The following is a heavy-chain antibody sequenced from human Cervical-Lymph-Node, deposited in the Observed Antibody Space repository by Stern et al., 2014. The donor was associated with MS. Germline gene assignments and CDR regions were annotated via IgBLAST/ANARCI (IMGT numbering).Heavy chain of an antibody. J-gene: IGHJ5*02. D-gene: IGHD6-19*01. V-gene: IGHV6-1*01. CDR3: ARERHGWYFT. CDR2: TYYRCQWDN. Sequence: QVQLEQSGPGLVKPSQTLSLTCAISGDSVSSNSAAWDWIRPSPSRGLEWLGTTYYRCQWDNDYAESVKSRITIYPETSKNQFPLQLNSVTPEDTAVYYCARERHGWYFTWGQGTLVTVSS. CDR1: GDSVSSNSAA.